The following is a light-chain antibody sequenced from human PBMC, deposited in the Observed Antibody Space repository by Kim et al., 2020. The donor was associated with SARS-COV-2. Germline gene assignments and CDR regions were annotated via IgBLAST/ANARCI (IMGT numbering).Light chain of an antibody. V-gene: IGKV3-11*01. CDR1: QSVSSY. Sequence: LSPGERAPLSCRASQSVSSYLAWYQQKPGQAPRLLIYDASNRATGIPARFSGSGSGTEFTLTISSLEPEDFAVYYCQQRSNWPLTFGGGTKVEIK. J-gene: IGKJ4*01. CDR2: DAS. CDR3: QQRSNWPLT.